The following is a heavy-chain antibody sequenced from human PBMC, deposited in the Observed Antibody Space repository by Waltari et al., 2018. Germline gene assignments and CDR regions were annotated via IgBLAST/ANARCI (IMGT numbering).Heavy chain of an antibody. CDR1: GYTFTSYD. CDR2: MKPNSGNT. CDR3: ARGSSWNRYFGVAVIDI. V-gene: IGHV1-8*03. Sequence: QVQLVQSGAEVKKPGASVKVSCKASGYTFTSYDINWVRQATGQGLEWMGWMKPNSGNTGYAQKFQGRVTITRNTSISTAYMELSSLRSEDTAVYYCARGSSWNRYFGVAVIDIWGQGTMVTVSS. D-gene: IGHD3-3*01. J-gene: IGHJ3*02.